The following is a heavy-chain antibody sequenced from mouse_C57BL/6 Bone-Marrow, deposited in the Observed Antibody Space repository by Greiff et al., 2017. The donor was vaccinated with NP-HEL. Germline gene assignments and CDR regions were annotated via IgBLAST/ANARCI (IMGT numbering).Heavy chain of an antibody. CDR2: IDPENGDT. D-gene: IGHD4-1*01. V-gene: IGHV14-4*01. Sequence: VQLQQSGAELVRPGASVKLSCTASGFNITDDYMHWVKQRPEQGLEWIGWIDPENGDTEYASKFQGKATITADTSSNTAYMQLSSLTSEDTAVYYCTTRGANWDLFAYWGQGTLVTVSA. CDR3: TTRGANWDLFAY. J-gene: IGHJ3*01. CDR1: GFNITDDY.